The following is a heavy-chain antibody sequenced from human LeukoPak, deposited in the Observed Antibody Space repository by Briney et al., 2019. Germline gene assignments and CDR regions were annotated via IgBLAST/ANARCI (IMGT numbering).Heavy chain of an antibody. D-gene: IGHD3-10*01. CDR1: GGSISSYY. CDR2: IYYSGST. V-gene: IGHV4-59*01. Sequence: SETLSLTCTVSGGSISSYYWSWIRQPPGKGLEWIGYIYYSGSTNYNPSLGSQVTISADTSKNQFSLRLTSVTAADTAVYYCARSPYYYGSGDFFDYWGLGTLVTVSS. CDR3: ARSPYYYGSGDFFDY. J-gene: IGHJ4*02.